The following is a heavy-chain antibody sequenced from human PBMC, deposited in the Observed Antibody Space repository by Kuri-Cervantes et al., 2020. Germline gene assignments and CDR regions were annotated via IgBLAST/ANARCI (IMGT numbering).Heavy chain of an antibody. V-gene: IGHV4-39*01. D-gene: IGHD3-10*01. CDR1: GGSIISSLYY. Sequence: SETLSLTCTVSGGSIISSLYYWGWIRQPPGKGLEWLGGINHSGSTYYKSSLKSRVTISVDTSKNQFSLKLTSVTAADTAVYYCARLWDGSGSSPDDYWGQGILVTVSS. CDR3: ARLWDGSGSSPDDY. CDR2: INHSGST. J-gene: IGHJ4*02.